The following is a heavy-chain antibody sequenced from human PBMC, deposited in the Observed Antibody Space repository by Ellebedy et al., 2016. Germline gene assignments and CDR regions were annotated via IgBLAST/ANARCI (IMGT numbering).Heavy chain of an antibody. Sequence: SETLSLTCTVSGASISGYYWSWIRQPPGKGLEWIGYIYYSGNTNYNPSLKSRVTISLDTSKNQLSLKLRSLIAADTAVFYCGRDGGGGAAGYWGQGTLVTVSS. D-gene: IGHD3-16*01. V-gene: IGHV4-59*01. CDR1: GASISGYY. J-gene: IGHJ4*02. CDR3: GRDGGGGAAGY. CDR2: IYYSGNT.